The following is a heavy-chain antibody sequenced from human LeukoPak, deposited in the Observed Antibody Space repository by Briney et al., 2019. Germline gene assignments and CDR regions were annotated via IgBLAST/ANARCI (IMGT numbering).Heavy chain of an antibody. V-gene: IGHV1-69*04. D-gene: IGHD5-12*01. CDR1: GGTFSSYA. CDR2: IIPILGIA. CDR3: ARDPVNIVATIYYYGMDV. J-gene: IGHJ6*02. Sequence: GSSVKVSCKASGGTFSSYAISWVRQAPGQGLEWMGRIIPILGIANYAQKFQGRVTITADKSTSTAYTELSSLRSEDTAVYYCARDPVNIVATIYYYGMDVWGQGTTVTVSS.